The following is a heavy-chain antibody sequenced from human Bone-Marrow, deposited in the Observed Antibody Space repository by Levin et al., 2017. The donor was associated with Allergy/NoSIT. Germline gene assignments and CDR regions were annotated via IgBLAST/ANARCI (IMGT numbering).Heavy chain of an antibody. CDR3: ARHGYYGSGSFYSVDS. CDR1: GYSFTNYW. J-gene: IGHJ4*02. D-gene: IGHD3-10*01. V-gene: IGHV5-10-1*01. CDR2: IDPSDSYT. Sequence: GESLKISCKGSGYSFTNYWITWVRQMPGKGLEWMGRIDPSDSYTNYSPSFQGHVTISADKSISTAYLQWSSLKASDTAMYYCARHGYYGSGSFYSVDSWGQGTLVTVSS.